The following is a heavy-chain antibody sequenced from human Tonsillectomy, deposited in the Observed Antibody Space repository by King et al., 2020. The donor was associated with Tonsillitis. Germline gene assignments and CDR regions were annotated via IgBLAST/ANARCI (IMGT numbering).Heavy chain of an antibody. V-gene: IGHV4-59*01. J-gene: IGHJ3*02. CDR1: GGSINNYY. D-gene: IGHD1-26*01. CDR2: IYYTGST. CDR3: ARDGSPGPVGADPGAFDI. Sequence: QLQESGPGLVKPSETLSLTCTVSGGSINNYYWSWIRQLPGKGLEWIGYIYYTGSTYYNPSLKSRVTISVDTSKTQFSLKLSSVTAADTAVYYCARDGSPGPVGADPGAFDIWGQGTTVIVSS.